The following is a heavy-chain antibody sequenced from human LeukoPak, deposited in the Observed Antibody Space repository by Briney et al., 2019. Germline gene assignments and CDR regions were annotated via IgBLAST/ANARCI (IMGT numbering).Heavy chain of an antibody. CDR1: GFTFSTYW. CDR2: IQKDGSEK. V-gene: IGHV3-7*01. CDR3: TRVLIEHSYDSRHPVYFDS. D-gene: IGHD3-16*01. Sequence: GGSLRLSCAASGFTFSTYWMSWVRQAPGKGLEGVATIQKDGSEKFYLDSVKGRFNISRDNAKNSLYLQMKSLRAEDTSFYYCTRVLIEHSYDSRHPVYFDSWGWGTQVTVSS. J-gene: IGHJ4*02.